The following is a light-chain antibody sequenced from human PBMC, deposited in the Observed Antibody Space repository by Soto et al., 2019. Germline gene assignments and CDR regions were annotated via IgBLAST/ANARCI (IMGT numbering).Light chain of an antibody. CDR3: QQRSYWLT. CDR1: QSVASY. J-gene: IGKJ4*01. Sequence: EIVLTQSPATLSLSPVERATLSCRASQSVASYLAWYQQKPGQAPRLLIYDASNRATGIPARFSGSGSGTDFTLTISSLESEDFAVYYCQQRSYWLTFGGGTKVDIK. V-gene: IGKV3-11*01. CDR2: DAS.